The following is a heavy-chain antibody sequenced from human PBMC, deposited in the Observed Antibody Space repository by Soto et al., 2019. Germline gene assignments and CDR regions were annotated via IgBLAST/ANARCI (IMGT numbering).Heavy chain of an antibody. J-gene: IGHJ4*02. CDR2: IYYSGST. V-gene: IGHV4-31*03. CDR3: ARGSVLWRQTKFDY. CDR1: GGPISSGGYY. Sequence: SETLSLTCTVSGGPISSGGYYWSWIRQHPGKGLEWIGYIYYSGSTYYNPSLKSRVTISVDTSKNQFSLKLSSVTAADTAVYYCARGSVLWRQTKFDYWGQGTLVTVSS. D-gene: IGHD3-10*01.